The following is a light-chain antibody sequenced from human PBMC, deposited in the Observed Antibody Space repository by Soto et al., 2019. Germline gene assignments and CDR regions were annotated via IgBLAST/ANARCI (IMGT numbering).Light chain of an antibody. CDR2: DAS. V-gene: IGKV3-11*01. CDR1: ESVGSY. Sequence: EIVLTQSPATLSLSPGKRATLSCRASESVGSYLAWYQQKPGQPPRLLISDASNRATGIPARFSGSGSGTDFTLTISSLEPEDFAVYYCQQRSNWPVTFGQGTNLEIK. CDR3: QQRSNWPVT. J-gene: IGKJ2*01.